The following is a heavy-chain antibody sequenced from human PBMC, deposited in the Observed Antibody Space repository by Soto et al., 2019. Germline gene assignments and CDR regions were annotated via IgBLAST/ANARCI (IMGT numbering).Heavy chain of an antibody. CDR1: GFSISSSSDY. D-gene: IGHD3-3*01. CDR3: ARSEPRFLEWPDAFDI. CDR2: IYYNGST. J-gene: IGHJ3*02. Sequence: SETLSLTCTVSGFSISSSSDYWGWIRQPPGKGLEWIGTIYYNGSTNYNPSLKSRVTISVDTSKNQFSLKLSSVTAADTAVYYCARSEPRFLEWPDAFDIWGQGTMVTVSS. V-gene: IGHV4-39*07.